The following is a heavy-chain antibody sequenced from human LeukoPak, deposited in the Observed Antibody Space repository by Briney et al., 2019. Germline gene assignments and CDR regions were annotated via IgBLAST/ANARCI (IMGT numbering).Heavy chain of an antibody. J-gene: IGHJ5*02. CDR2: INHSGST. CDR1: GGSFSGYY. Sequence: SETLSLTCAVYGGSFSGYYWSWIRQPPGKGLEWIGEINHSGSTNYNPSLKSRVTISVDTSKNQFSLKLSSVTAADTAVYYCARGGDYYGSGTYYAFDPWGQGTLVTVSS. CDR3: ARGGDYYGSGTYYAFDP. V-gene: IGHV4-34*01. D-gene: IGHD3-10*01.